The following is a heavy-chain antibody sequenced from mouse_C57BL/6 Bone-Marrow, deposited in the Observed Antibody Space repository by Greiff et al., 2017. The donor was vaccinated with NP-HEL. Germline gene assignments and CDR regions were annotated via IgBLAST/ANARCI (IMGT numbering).Heavy chain of an antibody. D-gene: IGHD1-1*01. CDR3: ARAEDYYGSSRNWCFDV. CDR1: GFTFSSYA. J-gene: IGHJ1*03. CDR2: ISDGGSYT. V-gene: IGHV5-4*01. Sequence: EVQRVESGGGLVKPGGSLKLSCAASGFTFSSYAMSWVRQTPEKRLEWVATISDGGSYTYYPDNVKGRFTISRDNAKNNLYLQMSHLKSEDTAMYYCARAEDYYGSSRNWCFDVWGTGTTVTVSS.